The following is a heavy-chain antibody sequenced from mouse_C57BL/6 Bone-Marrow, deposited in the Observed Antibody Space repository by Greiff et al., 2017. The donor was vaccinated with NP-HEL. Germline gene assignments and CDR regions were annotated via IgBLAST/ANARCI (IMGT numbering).Heavy chain of an antibody. D-gene: IGHD2-4*01. V-gene: IGHV1-81*01. CDR3: ARGGDYDEISDY. CDR1: CYTFTSYG. CDR2: IYPRSGNT. J-gene: IGHJ2*01. Sequence: QVHVKQSGAELARPGASVKLSCKASCYTFTSYGISWVKQRTGQGLEWIGEIYPRSGNTYYNEKFKGKATLTADKSSSTAYMELRSLTSEDSAVYFCARGGDYDEISDYWGQGTTLTVSS.